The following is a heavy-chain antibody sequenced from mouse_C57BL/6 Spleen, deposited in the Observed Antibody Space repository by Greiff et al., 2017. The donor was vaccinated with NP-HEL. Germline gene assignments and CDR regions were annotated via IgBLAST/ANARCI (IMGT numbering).Heavy chain of an antibody. V-gene: IGHV3-6*01. Sequence: EVQLQESGPGLVKPSQSLSLTCSVTGYSITSGYYWNWIRQFPGNKLEWMGYISYDGSNNYNPSLKNRISITRDTSKNQFFLKLNSVTTEDTATYYCAKRGDQTGPYWYFDVWGTGTTVTVSS. CDR2: ISYDGSN. CDR3: AKRGDQTGPYWYFDV. J-gene: IGHJ1*03. CDR1: GYSITSGYY. D-gene: IGHD4-1*01.